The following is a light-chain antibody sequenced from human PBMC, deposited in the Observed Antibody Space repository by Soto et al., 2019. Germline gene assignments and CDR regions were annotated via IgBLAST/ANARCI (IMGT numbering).Light chain of an antibody. CDR2: GAS. V-gene: IGKV3-20*01. CDR1: QSVRHSY. J-gene: IGKJ1*01. Sequence: EIVLTQSLGTLCLSRRDRATLXSKSCQSVRHSYLAWYQQKPGQAPRLLIYGASSRATGIPDRFSGSGSGTDFTLTISRLEPEDFAVYYCQVYGISPRTFGQGTKVDIK. CDR3: QVYGISPRT.